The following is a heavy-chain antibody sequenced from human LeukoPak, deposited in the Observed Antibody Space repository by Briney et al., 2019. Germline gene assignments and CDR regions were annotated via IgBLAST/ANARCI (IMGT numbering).Heavy chain of an antibody. V-gene: IGHV4-59*01. CDR3: ARDKVPGDY. Sequence: SETLSLTCTVSGGSLSGYYWSWIRQPPGGGLEWIGYIYYGGSTKYNPSLKSRVAISIDMSKNQFSLKLSSVTAADTAVYFCARDKVPGDYWGQGTLVTVSS. CDR1: GGSLSGYY. J-gene: IGHJ4*02. CDR2: IYYGGST. D-gene: IGHD1-1*01.